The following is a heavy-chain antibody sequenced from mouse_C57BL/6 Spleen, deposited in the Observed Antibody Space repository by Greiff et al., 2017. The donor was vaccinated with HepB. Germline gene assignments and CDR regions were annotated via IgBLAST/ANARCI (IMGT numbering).Heavy chain of an antibody. D-gene: IGHD4-1*01. CDR3: ARMGSYAMDY. CDR1: GYSFTGYY. V-gene: IGHV1-42*01. CDR2: INPSTGGT. J-gene: IGHJ4*01. Sequence: EVQLQQSGPELVKPGASVKISCKASGYSFTGYYMNWVKQSPEKSLEWIGEINPSTGGTTYNQKFKAKATLTVDKSSSTAYMQLKSLTSEDSAVYYCARMGSYAMDYWGQRTSVTVSS.